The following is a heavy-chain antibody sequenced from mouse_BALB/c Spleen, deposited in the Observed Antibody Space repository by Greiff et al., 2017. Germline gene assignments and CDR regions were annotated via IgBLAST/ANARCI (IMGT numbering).Heavy chain of an antibody. D-gene: IGHD3-1*01. J-gene: IGHJ4*01. V-gene: IGHV5-12-2*01. CDR3: ARRKGVSSGYGGDY. CDR2: ISNGGGST. Sequence: EVKLVASGGGLVQPGGSLKLSCAASGFTFSSYTMSWVRQTPEKRLEWVAYISNGGGSTYYPDTVKGRFTISRDNAKNTLYLQMSSLKSEDTAMYYCARRKGVSSGYGGDYWGQGTSVTVSS. CDR1: GFTFSSYT.